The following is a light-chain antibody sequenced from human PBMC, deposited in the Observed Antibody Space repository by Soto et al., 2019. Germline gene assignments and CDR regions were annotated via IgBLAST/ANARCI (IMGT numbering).Light chain of an antibody. Sequence: EIVMTQSPATLSVSPGERVTLSCRASQFISNSLAWYQQRPGQPPRLLIYGASTRAAGISAGFSGSGSGTEFTLTISSLQSEDFAVYYYQQSSNSPRTLGQGTKVDIK. CDR2: GAS. CDR1: QFISNS. CDR3: QQSSNSPRT. J-gene: IGKJ1*01. V-gene: IGKV3-15*01.